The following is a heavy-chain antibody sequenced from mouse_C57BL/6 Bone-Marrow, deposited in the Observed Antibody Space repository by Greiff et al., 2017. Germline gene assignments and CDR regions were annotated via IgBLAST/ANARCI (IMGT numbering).Heavy chain of an antibody. D-gene: IGHD1-1*01. CDR3: AKGYGSSFYWYFDV. CDR2: INPNYGTT. Sequence: VQLQQSGPELVKPGASVKISCKASGYSFTDYNMNWVKQSNGKSLEWIGVINPNYGTTSYNQKFKGKATLPVDQSSSTAYMQLNSLTSEDSAVYYCAKGYGSSFYWYFDVWGTGTTVTVSS. CDR1: GYSFTDYN. J-gene: IGHJ1*03. V-gene: IGHV1-39*01.